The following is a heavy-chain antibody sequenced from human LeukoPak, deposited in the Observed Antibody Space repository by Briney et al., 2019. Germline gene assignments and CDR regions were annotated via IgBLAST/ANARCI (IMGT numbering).Heavy chain of an antibody. J-gene: IGHJ4*02. CDR1: GFSFRSHG. CDR3: ARAVPDY. V-gene: IGHV3-23*01. Sequence: GGSLRLSCAASGFSFRSHGMNWVRQAPGKGLEWVSGISPRGDITYYKDSVRGRFTISRDNFKNTVSLQLNSLRAEDTAVYYCARAVPDYWGQGTLVTVSS. CDR2: ISPRGDIT.